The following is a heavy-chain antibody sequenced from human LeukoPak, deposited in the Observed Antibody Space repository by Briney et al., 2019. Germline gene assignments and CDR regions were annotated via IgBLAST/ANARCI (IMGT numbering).Heavy chain of an antibody. CDR2: IYYVGDT. J-gene: IGHJ4*02. CDR1: GGSVSSSSYY. CDR3: VRLSGSNYSPVEN. V-gene: IGHV4-39*01. Sequence: LENLSLNCTVSGGSVSSSSYYWGWIRQPPGKGPEWIGSIYYVGDTYHNPSLKSRVTISVDTSKNQFSLKLRSVTAAETAVYYCVRLSGSNYSPVENWGQGTLVTVSS. D-gene: IGHD1-26*01.